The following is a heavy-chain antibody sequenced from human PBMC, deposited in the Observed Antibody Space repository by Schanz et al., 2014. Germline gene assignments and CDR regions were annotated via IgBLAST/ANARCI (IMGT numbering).Heavy chain of an antibody. CDR1: GFTFSDYW. CDR3: VRDILHRVYDSGSP. CDR2: IKQDESEK. D-gene: IGHD3-10*01. V-gene: IGHV3-7*04. J-gene: IGHJ5*02. Sequence: EVQLAESGGGLVQPGGSLRLSCAASGFTFSDYWMSWVRQAPGKGPEGVANIKQDESEKYYVDSVKGRFTISRDNAKNSLFLRMISLRAEDTAVDYYVRDILHRVYDSGSPWGQGTLGTVSS.